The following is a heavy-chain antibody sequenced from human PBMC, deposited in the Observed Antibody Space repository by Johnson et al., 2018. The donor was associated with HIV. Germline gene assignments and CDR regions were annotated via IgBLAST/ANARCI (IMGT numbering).Heavy chain of an antibody. CDR1: GLTLSRCD. V-gene: IGHV3-30*02. CDR3: AKDCTGGVCLNDAFDI. Sequence: QVQLVESGGGVVQPGGSLRLSCAASGLTLSRCDMHWVRQAPGKGLEWVAFIRYDGSNKYYADSVKGRFTISRDNSKNTLYLQMYSLRAEDTAVYYCAKDCTGGVCLNDAFDIWGQGTMVTVSS. J-gene: IGHJ3*02. CDR2: IRYDGSNK. D-gene: IGHD2-8*02.